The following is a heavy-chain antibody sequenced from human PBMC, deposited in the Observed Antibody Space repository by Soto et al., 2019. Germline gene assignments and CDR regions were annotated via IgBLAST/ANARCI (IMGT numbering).Heavy chain of an antibody. J-gene: IGHJ4*02. V-gene: IGHV4-38-2*01. Sequence: PSETLSLTCAVSGYSISSGYYWGWIRQPPGKGLEWIGSIYHSGSTHYNPSLKSRVTISVDTSKNQFSLKLSSVTAADTAVYYCARGRIAAAGYYFDYWGQGXLVTVYS. D-gene: IGHD6-13*01. CDR1: GYSISSGYY. CDR2: IYHSGST. CDR3: ARGRIAAAGYYFDY.